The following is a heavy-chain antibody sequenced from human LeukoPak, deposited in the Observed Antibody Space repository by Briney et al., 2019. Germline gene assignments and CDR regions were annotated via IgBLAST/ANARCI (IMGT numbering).Heavy chain of an antibody. J-gene: IGHJ4*02. Sequence: GASVKVSCKASGYTFTSYGISWVRQAPGQGLEWMGWISAYSGDTNYAQKFQGRVTMTRNTSISTAYMELSSLRSEDTAVYYCATALGTNYDSSGRNWGQGTLVTVSS. D-gene: IGHD3-22*01. CDR2: ISAYSGDT. CDR3: ATALGTNYDSSGRN. CDR1: GYTFTSYG. V-gene: IGHV1-18*01.